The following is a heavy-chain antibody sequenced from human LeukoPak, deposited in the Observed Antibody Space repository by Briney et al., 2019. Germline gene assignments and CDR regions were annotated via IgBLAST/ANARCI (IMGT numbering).Heavy chain of an antibody. Sequence: GGSLRLSCTVSGFTVSSNYMSWVRQAPGKGLEWVSVIYSGGSTYYADSVKSRFTISRDNSKNTLYLQMNSLRAEDTAVYYCARDGEHYDFWSGYSYYYYYYMDVWGKGTTVTVSS. J-gene: IGHJ6*03. V-gene: IGHV3-66*01. CDR2: IYSGGST. CDR1: GFTVSSNY. CDR3: ARDGEHYDFWSGYSYYYYYYMDV. D-gene: IGHD3-3*01.